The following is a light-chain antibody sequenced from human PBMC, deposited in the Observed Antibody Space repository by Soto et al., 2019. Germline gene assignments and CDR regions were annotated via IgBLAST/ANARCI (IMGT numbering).Light chain of an antibody. CDR1: ERIYSAN. J-gene: IGKJ5*01. V-gene: IGKV3-20*01. Sequence: EVVLTQSPGTLSLSRGERATLSCRASERIYSANLGWYQQKPGQAPRLLIYGTSSRATGIPDRFSGSGSGTDFTLTISRLEPEDFAVYYCQQYGNSPITFGQGTRLENK. CDR2: GTS. CDR3: QQYGNSPIT.